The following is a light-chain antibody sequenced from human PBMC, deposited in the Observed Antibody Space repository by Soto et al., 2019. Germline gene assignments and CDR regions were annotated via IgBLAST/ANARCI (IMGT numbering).Light chain of an antibody. CDR3: AAWDDSLNGYV. CDR1: TSDIGSNI. Sequence: LTQPPSASGTPGQRVTISCSGSTSDIGSNIVNWYQHLPGTAPKLLIYSNNERPSGVPDRFSGSKSGTSASLAISGLQSEDEADYFCAAWDDSLNGYVFGTGTKVTVL. J-gene: IGLJ1*01. CDR2: SNN. V-gene: IGLV1-44*01.